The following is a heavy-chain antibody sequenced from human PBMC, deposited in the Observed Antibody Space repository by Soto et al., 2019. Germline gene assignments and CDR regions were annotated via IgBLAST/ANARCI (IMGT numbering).Heavy chain of an antibody. V-gene: IGHV3-33*01. CDR3: ARDGVSGGYYYMDV. J-gene: IGHJ6*03. CDR2: IWFDGSNK. D-gene: IGHD3-16*01. CDR1: GFSFSSYG. Sequence: QVQLVESGGGVVQPGRSLRLSCAASGFSFSSYGMHWVRQAPGTGLEWVAVIWFDGSNKYYADSVKGRFTISRDNSQNTLYLHMISLRAEDTALYYCARDGVSGGYYYMDVWGKGTTVTVSS.